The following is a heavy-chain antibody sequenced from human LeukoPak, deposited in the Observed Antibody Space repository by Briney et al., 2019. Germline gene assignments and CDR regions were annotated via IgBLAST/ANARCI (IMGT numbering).Heavy chain of an antibody. D-gene: IGHD3-9*01. V-gene: IGHV3-9*01. J-gene: IGHJ4*02. CDR1: GFTFDDYA. CDR3: APSYDILTGYYFH. Sequence: GGSLRPSCAASGFTFDDYAMHWVRQAPGKGLEWVSGISWNSGSIGYADSVKGRFTISRDNAKNSLYLQMNSLRAEDTALYYCAPSYDILTGYYFHWGQGTLVTVSS. CDR2: ISWNSGSI.